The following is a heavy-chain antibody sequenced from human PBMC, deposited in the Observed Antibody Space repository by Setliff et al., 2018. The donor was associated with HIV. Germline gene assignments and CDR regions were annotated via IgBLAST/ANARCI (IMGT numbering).Heavy chain of an antibody. CDR1: GGSISSYY. Sequence: PSETLSLTCAVYGGSISSYYWSWIRQPPGKGLEWIGYIYYTGSTNYNPSLKSRVSISVDTSKNQFSLNLSSVTAADTAVYYCARGLDSAKIHYWGQGTLVTVSS. CDR3: ARGLDSAKIHY. CDR2: IYYTGST. V-gene: IGHV4-59*12. D-gene: IGHD6-25*01. J-gene: IGHJ4*02.